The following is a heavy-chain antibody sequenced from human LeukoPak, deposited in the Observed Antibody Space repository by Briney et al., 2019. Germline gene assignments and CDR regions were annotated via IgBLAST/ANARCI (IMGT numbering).Heavy chain of an antibody. D-gene: IGHD3-22*01. CDR2: IKQDGSAK. CDR1: GFTFSNYW. J-gene: IGHJ4*02. CDR3: ATCPYDSSGYSSVPSHLDN. V-gene: IGHV3-7*01. Sequence: GGSLRLSCAASGFTFSNYWMTWVRQAPGKGLEGVANIKQDGSAKYYVDSLRGRFSISRDNVKNSLFLQMNSLSAEDTAVYSCATCPYDSSGYSSVPSHLDNWGQGPLVTVSS.